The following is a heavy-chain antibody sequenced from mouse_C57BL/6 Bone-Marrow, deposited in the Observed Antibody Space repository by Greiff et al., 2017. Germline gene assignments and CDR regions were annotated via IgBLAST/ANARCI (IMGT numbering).Heavy chain of an antibody. Sequence: EVKLVESGGGLVKPGGSLKFSCAASGFTFSSYAMSWVRQTPEKRLEWVATISDGGSYTYYPDNVKGRFTISRDNAKNNQYLQMSHLKSEDTAMYYCAKLYAYWGQGTLVTVSA. J-gene: IGHJ3*01. V-gene: IGHV5-4*03. CDR1: GFTFSSYA. CDR3: AKLYAY. CDR2: ISDGGSYT.